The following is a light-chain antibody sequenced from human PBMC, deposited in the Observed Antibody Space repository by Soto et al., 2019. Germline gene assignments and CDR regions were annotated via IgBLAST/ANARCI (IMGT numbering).Light chain of an antibody. CDR1: QSLLYIDGYNY. CDR2: SAS. V-gene: IGKV2-28*01. CDR3: MQARQTPFT. J-gene: IGKJ3*01. Sequence: DIVMTQSPVSLXXTPGEPASISCTSSQSLLYIDGYNYLDWYLQKPGQPPQLLIYSASNRASGVPDRFSGSGSGTDFTLKISRVEAEDVGVYFCMQARQTPFTFGPGTKVDIK.